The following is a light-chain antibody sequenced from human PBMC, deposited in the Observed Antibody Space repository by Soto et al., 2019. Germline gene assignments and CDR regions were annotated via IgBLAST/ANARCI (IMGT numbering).Light chain of an antibody. V-gene: IGKV3-15*01. J-gene: IGKJ1*01. CDR2: VAS. Sequence: EIVMTQSPATLSVSPGERATLSCRASQSVSSNLSLYQQKPGQAPKLLIDVASTRATGIPARFSGSGSGTEFTLTLSSLQLEDFAVYYCQQYNNWPPWTFGQGTKVQIK. CDR1: QSVSSN. CDR3: QQYNNWPPWT.